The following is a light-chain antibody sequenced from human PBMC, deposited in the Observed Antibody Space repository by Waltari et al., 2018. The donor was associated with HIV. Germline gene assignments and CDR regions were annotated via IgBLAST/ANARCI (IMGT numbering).Light chain of an antibody. CDR1: SSDVGSYDL. CDR3: CSYAGSSTFVV. V-gene: IGLV2-23*02. CDR2: EVS. Sequence: QSALTQTASVSGSPGQSINIFCPGTSSDVGSYDLVSWYQQHPGKAPKLMIYEVSKRPSGVSNRFSGSKSGNTASLTISGLQAEDEADYYCCSYAGSSTFVVFGGGTKLTVL. J-gene: IGLJ2*01.